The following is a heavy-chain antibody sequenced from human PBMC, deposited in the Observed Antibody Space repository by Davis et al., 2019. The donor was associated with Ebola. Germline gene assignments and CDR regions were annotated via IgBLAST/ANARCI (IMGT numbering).Heavy chain of an antibody. V-gene: IGHV3-74*01. Sequence: PGGSLRLSCAAPGFTFSRYWMHWVRQAPGKGLVWVSRISTDVSSTSYADSVKGRFTISRDNAKNTLYLQMNSLRAEDTAVYYCARDRYSSSWLQGFDPWGQGTLVTVSS. J-gene: IGHJ5*02. D-gene: IGHD6-13*01. CDR3: ARDRYSSSWLQGFDP. CDR2: ISTDVSST. CDR1: GFTFSRYW.